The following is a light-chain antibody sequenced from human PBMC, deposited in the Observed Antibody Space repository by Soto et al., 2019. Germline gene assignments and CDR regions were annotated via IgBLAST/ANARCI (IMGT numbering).Light chain of an antibody. V-gene: IGKV1-39*01. Sequence: DIQITQSPSSLSASVVDRVTITCRASQSISNSLNWYQQKPGRAPKLLIYAASSLQSGVPSRFSGSGSGTDFTLTISSLQPEDFATYYCQQANNFPLTFGQGTRLEIK. CDR2: AAS. J-gene: IGKJ5*01. CDR1: QSISNS. CDR3: QQANNFPLT.